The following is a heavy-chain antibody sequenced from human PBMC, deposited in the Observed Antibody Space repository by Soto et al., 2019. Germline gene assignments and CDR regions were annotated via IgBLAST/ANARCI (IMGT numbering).Heavy chain of an antibody. CDR2: IYHTGFT. J-gene: IGHJ5*02. V-gene: IGHV4-30-2*06. CDR3: ARRRAGSGPLGLFDP. D-gene: IGHD2-15*01. Sequence: SETLSLTCGVSGGSIISGAHSWSWIRQSPGKGLEFIGYIYHTGFTYYTPSLKSRVTISVDRSKNQFSLKLTSMSAADTAVYYCARRRAGSGPLGLFDPWGQGIQVTVSS. CDR1: GGSIISGAHS.